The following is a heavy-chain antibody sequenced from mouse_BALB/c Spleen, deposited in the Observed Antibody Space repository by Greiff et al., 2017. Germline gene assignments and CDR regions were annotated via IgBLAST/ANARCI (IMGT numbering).Heavy chain of an antibody. CDR1: GYAFSSSW. CDR2: IYPGDGDT. D-gene: IGHD4-1*01. CDR3: ASELGFDY. V-gene: IGHV1-82*01. J-gene: IGHJ2*01. Sequence: QVQLQQSGPELVKPGASVKISCKASGYAFSSSWMNWVKQRPGQGLEWIGRIYPGDGDTNYNGKFKGKATLTADKSSSTAYMQLSSLTSVDSAVYFCASELGFDYWGQGTTLTVSS.